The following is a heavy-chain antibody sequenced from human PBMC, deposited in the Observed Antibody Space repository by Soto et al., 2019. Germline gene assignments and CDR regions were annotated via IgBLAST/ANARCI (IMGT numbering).Heavy chain of an antibody. CDR1: GDSISSGGYF. CDR3: AREVDY. J-gene: IGHJ4*02. V-gene: IGHV4-31*03. Sequence: QVQLQESGPGLVKPSQTLSLTCTVSGDSISSGGYFWSWIRQHTEQGLEGIGYIYDSGSTNYNPSLKSRATISVATSKNQSSLSLSSVTDADTAVYYCAREVDYWGQGTLVTVSS. CDR2: IYDSGST.